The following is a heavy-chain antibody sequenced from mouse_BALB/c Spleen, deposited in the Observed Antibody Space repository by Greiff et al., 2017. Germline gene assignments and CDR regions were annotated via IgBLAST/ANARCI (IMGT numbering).Heavy chain of an antibody. CDR2: INPYNDGT. D-gene: IGHD4-1*01. Sequence: VQLQQSGPELVKPGASVKMSCKASGYTFTSYVMHWVKQKPGQGLEWIGYINPYNDGTKYNEKFKGKATLTSDKSSSTAYMELSSLTSEDSAVYYCARGGNWDGDYFDYWGQGTTLTVSS. CDR3: ARGGNWDGDYFDY. J-gene: IGHJ2*01. CDR1: GYTFTSYV. V-gene: IGHV1-14*01.